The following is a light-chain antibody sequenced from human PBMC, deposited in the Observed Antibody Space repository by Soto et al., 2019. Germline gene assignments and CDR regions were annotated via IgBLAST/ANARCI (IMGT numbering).Light chain of an antibody. J-gene: IGKJ5*01. CDR3: QQRSNGPIT. V-gene: IGKV3-11*01. Sequence: EIVLTQSPDTLSLSPGERATLSCRASQSVSSYLAWYQQKPGQAPRLLIYDASNRATGIPARFSGSGSGTDFTLTISGLEPEDLAVYYCQQRSNGPITFGQGTRLEIK. CDR2: DAS. CDR1: QSVSSY.